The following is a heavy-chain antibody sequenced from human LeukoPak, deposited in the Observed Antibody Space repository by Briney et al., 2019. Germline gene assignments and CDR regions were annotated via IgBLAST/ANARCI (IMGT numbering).Heavy chain of an antibody. CDR2: INHSGST. CDR3: AKSGYSSSWYYH. J-gene: IGHJ5*02. V-gene: IGHV4-34*01. CDR1: GGSSSGYY. Sequence: SETLSLTCAVYGGSSSGYYWSWIRQPPGKGLEWIGEINHSGSTNYNPSLKSRVTISVDTSKNQFSLKLSSVTAADTAVYYCAKSGYSSSWYYHWGQGTLVTVSS. D-gene: IGHD6-13*01.